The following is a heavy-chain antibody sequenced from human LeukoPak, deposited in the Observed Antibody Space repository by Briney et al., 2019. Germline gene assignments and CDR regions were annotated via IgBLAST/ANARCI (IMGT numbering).Heavy chain of an antibody. Sequence: SLRLSCTASGFTFSSYAMHWVRQAPGKGLEWVSGISWNSGNIGYADSMKGRFTISRDNAKNSLYLQMNSLRAEDTALYYCAKDTGYGSGSYPSLDYWGQGTLVTVSS. D-gene: IGHD3-10*01. V-gene: IGHV3-9*01. CDR2: ISWNSGNI. CDR3: AKDTGYGSGSYPSLDY. CDR1: GFTFSSYA. J-gene: IGHJ4*02.